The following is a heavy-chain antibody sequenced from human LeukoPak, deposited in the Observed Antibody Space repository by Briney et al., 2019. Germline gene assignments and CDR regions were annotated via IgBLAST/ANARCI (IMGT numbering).Heavy chain of an antibody. CDR1: GGYISSYY. D-gene: IGHD2-2*01. Sequence: SETLSLTCTVSGGYISSYYWSWIRQPPGKGLEWIGYIFNSGSTYYNPSLKSRVTISVDTSKNQFSLKLSSVTAADTAVYFCALGDCSSTSCYVFDYWGQGTLVTVYS. V-gene: IGHV4-59*01. CDR2: IFNSGST. J-gene: IGHJ4*02. CDR3: ALGDCSSTSCYVFDY.